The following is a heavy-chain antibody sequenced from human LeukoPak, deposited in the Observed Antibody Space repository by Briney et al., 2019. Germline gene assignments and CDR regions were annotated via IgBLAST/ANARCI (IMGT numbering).Heavy chain of an antibody. J-gene: IGHJ6*02. D-gene: IGHD6-13*01. CDR1: GYTFTSYG. V-gene: IGHV1-18*01. CDR3: ARDTQQLVLYYCGMDV. Sequence: ASVKVSCKASGYTFTSYGISWVRQAPGQGLEWMGWISAYNGNTNYAQKLQGRVTMTTDTSTSTAYMELRSLRSDDTAVYYCARDTQQLVLYYCGMDVWGQGTTVTVSS. CDR2: ISAYNGNT.